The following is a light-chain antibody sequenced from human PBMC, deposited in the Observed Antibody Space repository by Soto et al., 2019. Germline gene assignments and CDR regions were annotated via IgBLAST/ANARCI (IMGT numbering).Light chain of an antibody. CDR2: KAS. J-gene: IGKJ1*01. CDR1: QSISSW. CDR3: QQYNSYPEA. Sequence: DIRMTQSASTLSASLGDRVTITWRASQSISSWLACYQQKPGKAPKVLIYKASSLESGVPSRFSGSGYGTEFNLTISSLQTDDFTTYYCQQYNSYPEAFGQGTKVDIK. V-gene: IGKV1-5*03.